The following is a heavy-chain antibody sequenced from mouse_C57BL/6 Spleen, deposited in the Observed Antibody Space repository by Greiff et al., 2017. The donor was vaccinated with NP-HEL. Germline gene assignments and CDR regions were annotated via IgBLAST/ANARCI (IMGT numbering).Heavy chain of an antibody. Sequence: VQLQQPGAELVKPGASVKLSCKASGYTFTSYWMQWVKQRPGQGLEWIGEIDPSDSYTNYNQKFKGKATLTVDTSSSTAYMQLSSLTSEDSAVYYCAREDRTAAWFAYWGQWTLVTVSA. J-gene: IGHJ3*01. V-gene: IGHV1-50*01. CDR3: AREDRTAAWFAY. CDR2: IDPSDSYT. CDR1: GYTFTSYW. D-gene: IGHD3-2*01.